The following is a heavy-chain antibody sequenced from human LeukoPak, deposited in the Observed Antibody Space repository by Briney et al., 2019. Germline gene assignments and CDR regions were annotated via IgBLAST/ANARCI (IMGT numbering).Heavy chain of an antibody. CDR2: IYHSGST. CDR3: ARPYSSSWSFNH. V-gene: IGHV4-38-2*02. J-gene: IGHJ5*02. CDR1: GYSISSGYY. Sequence: SETLSLTCTVSGYSISSGYYWGWIRQPPGKGLEWIGSIYHSGSTYYNPSLKSRVTISVDTSKNQFSLKLSSVTAADTVVYYCARPYSSSWSFNHWGQGTLVTVSS. D-gene: IGHD6-13*01.